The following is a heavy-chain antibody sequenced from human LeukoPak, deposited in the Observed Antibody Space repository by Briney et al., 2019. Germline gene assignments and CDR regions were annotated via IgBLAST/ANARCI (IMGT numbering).Heavy chain of an antibody. CDR1: GFTFSSYG. D-gene: IGHD6-19*01. CDR3: AIVQWLDNYYFDY. Sequence: GGSLRLPCAASGFTFSSYGMHWVRQAPGKGLEWVAVIWYDGNNKYYADSVKGRFTISRDNSKNTLYLQMNGLRAEDAAVYYCAIVQWLDNYYFDYWGQGTLVTVSS. J-gene: IGHJ4*02. V-gene: IGHV3-33*01. CDR2: IWYDGNNK.